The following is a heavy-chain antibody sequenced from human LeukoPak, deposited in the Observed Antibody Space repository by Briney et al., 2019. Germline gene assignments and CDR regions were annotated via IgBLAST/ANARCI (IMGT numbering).Heavy chain of an antibody. D-gene: IGHD6-19*01. CDR2: ISSSGSTI. CDR3: ARDLWHSSGVFDY. CDR1: GFTFSSYE. V-gene: IGHV3-48*03. Sequence: GGSLRLSCAASGFTFSSYEMNWVRQAPGKGLEWVSYISSSGSTIYYADSVKGRLTISRDNAKSSLYLQMNSLRAEDTAVYYCARDLWHSSGVFDYWGQGTLVTVSS. J-gene: IGHJ4*02.